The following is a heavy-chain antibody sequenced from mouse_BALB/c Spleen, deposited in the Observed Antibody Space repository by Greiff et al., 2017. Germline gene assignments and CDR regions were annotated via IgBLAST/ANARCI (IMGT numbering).Heavy chain of an antibody. V-gene: IGHV2-9*02. CDR3: ARDEGDYYYGSRGAMDY. CDR2: IWAGGST. J-gene: IGHJ4*01. D-gene: IGHD1-1*01. CDR1: GFSLTSYG. Sequence: QVQLQQSGPGLVAPSQSLSITCTVSGFSLTSYGVHWVRQPPGKGLEWLGVIWAGGSTNYNSALMSRLSISKDNSKSQVFLKMNSLQTDDTAMYYCARDEGDYYYGSRGAMDYWGQGTSVTVSS.